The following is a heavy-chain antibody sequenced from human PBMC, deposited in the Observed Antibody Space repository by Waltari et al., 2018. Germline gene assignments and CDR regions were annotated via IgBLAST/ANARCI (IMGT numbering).Heavy chain of an antibody. V-gene: IGHV5-51*01. CDR1: GYSFTSYW. J-gene: IGHJ4*02. CDR3: VRQTIAVAAQGVNY. CDR2: IYPGDSDT. D-gene: IGHD6-19*01. Sequence: EVQLVQSGAEVKKPGESLKISCKGSGYSFTSYWIGWVRQMPGKGLEWMVIIYPGDSDTQYSPSFQRRVTISADKSITTAYLQWSSLEASDTAMYYCVRQTIAVAAQGVNYWGQGTLVTVSS.